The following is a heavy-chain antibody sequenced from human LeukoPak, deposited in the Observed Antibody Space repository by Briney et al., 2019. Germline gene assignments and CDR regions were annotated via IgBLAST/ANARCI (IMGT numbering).Heavy chain of an antibody. J-gene: IGHJ6*02. V-gene: IGHV3-66*01. CDR3: ARASRGDSTYYIMDV. CDR1: GFTVSNNQ. CDR2: IYSDGST. Sequence: PGGSLRLSCAASGFTVSNNQMSWVRQAPGKGLEWVSVIYSDGSTYYADSVKGRFTISRDKSNNTLYFQMNSLRAEDTAVYYCARASRGDSTYYIMDVWGQGTTVTVSS. D-gene: IGHD4-17*01.